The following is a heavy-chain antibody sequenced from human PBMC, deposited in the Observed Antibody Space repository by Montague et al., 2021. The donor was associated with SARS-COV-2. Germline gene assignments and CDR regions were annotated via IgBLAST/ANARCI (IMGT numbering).Heavy chain of an antibody. CDR3: ARVFRQWLLLVPCMDY. V-gene: IGHV4-39*07. D-gene: IGHD6-19*01. J-gene: IGHJ4*01. CDR1: GGSISSSSYY. Sequence: SETLSLTCTVSGGSISSSSYYWGWIRQPPGKELEWIGSIYYSGSTYYNPSLKSRVTISVDTSKNQFSLKLSSVTAADTVVYYCARVFRQWLLLVPCMDYWGQGTLVTVSS. CDR2: IYYSGST.